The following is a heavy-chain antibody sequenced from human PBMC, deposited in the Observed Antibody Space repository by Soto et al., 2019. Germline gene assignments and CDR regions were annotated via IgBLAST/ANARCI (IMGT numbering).Heavy chain of an antibody. Sequence: QVQLVESGGGGVQPGRSLTIFCTASGFTFKHNAMHWIRQAPAKGLEWVADISYDGSTKNYADSVKGRFTISRDNSKNTLSLQMSALKGEDTATYYCAREGIAESGPNYYDFWGQGTLVAVSS. D-gene: IGHD6-13*01. CDR3: AREGIAESGPNYYDF. V-gene: IGHV3-30-3*01. CDR2: ISYDGSTK. CDR1: GFTFKHNA. J-gene: IGHJ4*02.